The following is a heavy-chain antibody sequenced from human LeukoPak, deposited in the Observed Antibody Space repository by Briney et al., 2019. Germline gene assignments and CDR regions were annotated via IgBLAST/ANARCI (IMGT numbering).Heavy chain of an antibody. Sequence: SETLSLTCTVSGDSISSYYWSWSRHPPREGQGWGGCINYSGSTNYNPSLKSRVTITVDTSKNQYSLKLSSVAAADTAVYYCARVPGLGYYYMDVWGKGTTVTVSS. CDR2: INYSGST. CDR3: ARVPGLGYYYMDV. J-gene: IGHJ6*03. CDR1: GDSISSYY. D-gene: IGHD3-10*01. V-gene: IGHV4-59*13.